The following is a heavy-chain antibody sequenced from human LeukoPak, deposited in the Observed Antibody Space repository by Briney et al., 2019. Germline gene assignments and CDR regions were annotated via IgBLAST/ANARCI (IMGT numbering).Heavy chain of an antibody. CDR3: ARDTGPIVGATTGAFDI. V-gene: IGHV1-69*13. D-gene: IGHD1-26*01. Sequence: ASVKVSCKATGFTFTNYDINWVRQAPGQGLEWMGGIIPIFGTANYAQKFQGRVTITADESTSTAYMELSSLRSEDTAVYYCARDTGPIVGATTGAFDIWGQGTMVTVSS. J-gene: IGHJ3*02. CDR2: IIPIFGTA. CDR1: GFTFTNYD.